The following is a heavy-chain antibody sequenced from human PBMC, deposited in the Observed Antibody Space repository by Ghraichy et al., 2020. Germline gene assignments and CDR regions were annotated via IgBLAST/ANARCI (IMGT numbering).Heavy chain of an antibody. CDR1: GGSISSSSYY. Sequence: SETLSLTCTVSGGSISSSSYYWGWIRQPPGKGLEWIGSIYYSGSTYYNPSLKSRVTISVDTSKNQFSLKLSSVTAADTAVYYCARTGPNYYDSSGYYFDYWGQGTLVTVSS. V-gene: IGHV4-39*01. CDR2: IYYSGST. CDR3: ARTGPNYYDSSGYYFDY. J-gene: IGHJ4*02. D-gene: IGHD3-22*01.